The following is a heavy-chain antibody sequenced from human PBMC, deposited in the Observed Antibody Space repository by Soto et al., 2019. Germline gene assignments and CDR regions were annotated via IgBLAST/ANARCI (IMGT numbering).Heavy chain of an antibody. CDR2: ISSDGTNK. Sequence: QVQLVESGGGVVQPGRSLRLSCAASGFTFGTYAMHWVRQAPGKGLEWVAVISSDGTNKYYADSVKGRFTISRDNSKNTLYLQMNSLRAEDTSVYYCVRDKALDYWGQGTLITVSS. CDR3: VRDKALDY. CDR1: GFTFGTYA. J-gene: IGHJ4*02. V-gene: IGHV3-30-3*01.